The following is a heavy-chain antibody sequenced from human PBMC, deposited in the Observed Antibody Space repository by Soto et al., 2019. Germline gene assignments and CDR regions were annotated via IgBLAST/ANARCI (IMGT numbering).Heavy chain of an antibody. Sequence: SETLSLTCAVYGGSFSGYYWSWIRQPPGKGLEWIGEINHSGSTNYNPSLKSRVTISVDTSKNQFSLKLSSVTAADTAVYYCARGLNYDILTGYYMPPDAFDIWGQGTMVTVS. CDR3: ARGLNYDILTGYYMPPDAFDI. V-gene: IGHV4-34*01. CDR2: INHSGST. J-gene: IGHJ3*02. D-gene: IGHD3-9*01. CDR1: GGSFSGYY.